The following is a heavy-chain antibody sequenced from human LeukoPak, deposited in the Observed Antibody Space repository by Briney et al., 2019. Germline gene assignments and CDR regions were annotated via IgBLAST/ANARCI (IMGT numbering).Heavy chain of an antibody. CDR1: GFTFSSYS. CDR3: ARAGDLGWFDY. CDR2: ISSSSSYI. V-gene: IGHV3-21*01. Sequence: GGSLRLSCAASGFTFSSYSMNWVRQAPGKGLEWVSSISSSSSYIYYADSVKGRFTISRDNAKNSLYLQMNSLRVEDTAVYYCARAGDLGWFDYWGQGTLVTVSS. J-gene: IGHJ4*02. D-gene: IGHD3-16*01.